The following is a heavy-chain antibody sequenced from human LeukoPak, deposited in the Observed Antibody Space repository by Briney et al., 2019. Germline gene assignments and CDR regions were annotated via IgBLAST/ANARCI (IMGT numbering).Heavy chain of an antibody. CDR3: ARDALPDYDSSGYLRPPKYDFDY. V-gene: IGHV4-34*01. D-gene: IGHD3-22*01. Sequence: SETLSLTCAVYGGSFSGYYWSWIRQPPGKGLEWIGEINHSGSTNYNPSLKSRVTISVDTSKDQFSLKLSSVTAADTAVYYCARDALPDYDSSGYLRPPKYDFDYWGQGTLVTVSS. CDR2: INHSGST. CDR1: GGSFSGYY. J-gene: IGHJ4*02.